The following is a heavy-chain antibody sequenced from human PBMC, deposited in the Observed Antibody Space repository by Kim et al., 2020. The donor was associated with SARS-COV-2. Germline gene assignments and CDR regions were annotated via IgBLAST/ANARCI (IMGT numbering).Heavy chain of an antibody. Sequence: ADSVKGRFTISRDNSKNTLYLQMNSLRAEDTAVYYCAKDSGSSGWHPFCYWGQGTLVTVSS. J-gene: IGHJ4*02. D-gene: IGHD6-19*01. V-gene: IGHV3-23*01. CDR3: AKDSGSSGWHPFCY.